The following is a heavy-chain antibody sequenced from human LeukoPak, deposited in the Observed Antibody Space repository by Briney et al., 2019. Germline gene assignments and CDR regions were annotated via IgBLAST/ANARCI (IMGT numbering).Heavy chain of an antibody. D-gene: IGHD2-8*02. J-gene: IGHJ4*02. CDR1: GGSISSSSDY. V-gene: IGHV4-39*07. CDR3: ARGPFLVYYFDY. Sequence: SETLSLTCTVSGGSISSSSDYWGWIRQPPGKGLEWIGSIYYSGSTYYNPSLKSRVTISVDTSKNQFSLKLSSVTAADTAVYYCARGPFLVYYFDYWGQGTLVTVSS. CDR2: IYYSGST.